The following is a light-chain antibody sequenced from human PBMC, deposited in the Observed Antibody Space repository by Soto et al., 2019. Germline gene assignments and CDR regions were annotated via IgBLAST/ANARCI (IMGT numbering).Light chain of an antibody. V-gene: IGKV3-15*01. CDR3: QQYNNWPPLT. CDR2: GAS. CDR1: QGVSSN. Sequence: EIVMTQSPATLSVSPGERATLSCGASQGVSSNLAWYQQKPGQAPRLLIYGASTRATGIPARFSGSGSGTEFTLTISSLQSEDFAVYYCQQYNNWPPLTFGGGTKVEIK. J-gene: IGKJ4*01.